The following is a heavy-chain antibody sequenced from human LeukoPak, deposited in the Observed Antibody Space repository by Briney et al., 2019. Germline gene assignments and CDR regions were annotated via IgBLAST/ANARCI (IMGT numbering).Heavy chain of an antibody. J-gene: IGHJ4*02. Sequence: PGGSLRLSCAASGFIFSYYGMHWVRQAPGKGLEWLAVIWPDGTIHSYADPVKGRFTISRDNSKNTLYLQLTGLRGDDSAVYYCARHNHDWGWDFWGQGAQVTVSS. CDR2: IWPDGTIH. V-gene: IGHV3-33*01. CDR1: GFIFSYYG. D-gene: IGHD2-8*02. CDR3: ARHNHDWGWDF.